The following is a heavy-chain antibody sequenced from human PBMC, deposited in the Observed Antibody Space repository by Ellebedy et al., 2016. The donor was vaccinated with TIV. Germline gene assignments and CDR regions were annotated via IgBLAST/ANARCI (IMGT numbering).Heavy chain of an antibody. CDR1: GFTFSSYG. J-gene: IGHJ4*02. CDR2: ISSSSSTI. CDR3: ARGGLWGGNSGGDY. V-gene: IGHV3-48*02. Sequence: GESLKISCAASGFTFSSYGMNWVRQAPGKGLEWISYISSSSSTIYDAESVKGRFTISRDNAKNSLHLEMNRLRDEDTAVYYCARGGLWGGNSGGDYWGQGTLVTVSS. D-gene: IGHD4-23*01.